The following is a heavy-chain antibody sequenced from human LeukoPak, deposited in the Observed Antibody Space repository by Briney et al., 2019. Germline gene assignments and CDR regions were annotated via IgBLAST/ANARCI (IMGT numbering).Heavy chain of an antibody. J-gene: IGHJ6*04. Sequence: ASVKVSCKASGYTFTGYYMHWVRQDPGQGLEWMGWINPNSGGTNYAQKFQGWVTMTRDTTISTAYMELSRLRSDDTAVYYCARGGSTVTTFYYYGMDVWGKGTTVTVSS. CDR3: ARGGSTVTTFYYYGMDV. CDR2: INPNSGGT. D-gene: IGHD4-17*01. V-gene: IGHV1-2*04. CDR1: GYTFTGYY.